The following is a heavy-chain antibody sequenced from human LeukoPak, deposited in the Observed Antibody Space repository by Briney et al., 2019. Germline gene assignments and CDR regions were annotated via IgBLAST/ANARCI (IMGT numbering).Heavy chain of an antibody. J-gene: IGHJ2*01. D-gene: IGHD1-26*01. Sequence: PSETLSLTCTVSGGSLSSHYWSCIRQPAGKGLEWIGRIYTSGSTNYNPSLKSRVTMSVDTSKNQFSLKLCSVTAADTAVYYCARTYSGSHARYFDLWGRGTLVTVSS. CDR1: GGSLSSHY. CDR3: ARTYSGSHARYFDL. V-gene: IGHV4-4*07. CDR2: IYTSGST.